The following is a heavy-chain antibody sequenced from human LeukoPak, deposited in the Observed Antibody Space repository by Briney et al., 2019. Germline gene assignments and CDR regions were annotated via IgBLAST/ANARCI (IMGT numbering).Heavy chain of an antibody. Sequence: PGGSLRLSCAASGFTFSDYGMHWVRQAPGKGLERVSFIHYDASNKFFADSVQGRFTISRDNSLDTVYLQMNRLRPEDTGIYYCATNLIVGATIDYWGQGTLVTVSS. J-gene: IGHJ4*02. CDR3: ATNLIVGATIDY. D-gene: IGHD1-26*01. CDR2: IHYDASNK. CDR1: GFTFSDYG. V-gene: IGHV3-30*02.